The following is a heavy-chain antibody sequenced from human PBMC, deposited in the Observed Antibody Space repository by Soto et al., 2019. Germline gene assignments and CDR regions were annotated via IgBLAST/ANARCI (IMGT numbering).Heavy chain of an antibody. CDR1: GFTFSDYY. Sequence: QVRLVESGGGLVKPGGSLRLSCAASGFTFSDYYMSWIRQAPGKGLEWVSYISSSSSYTNYADSVKGRFTISRDNAKNSLYLQMNSVRAEDTAVYYCARDRARAPDIAADQPDYWGQGTLVTVSS. CDR2: ISSSSSYT. CDR3: ARDRARAPDIAADQPDY. D-gene: IGHD6-6*01. V-gene: IGHV3-11*06. J-gene: IGHJ4*02.